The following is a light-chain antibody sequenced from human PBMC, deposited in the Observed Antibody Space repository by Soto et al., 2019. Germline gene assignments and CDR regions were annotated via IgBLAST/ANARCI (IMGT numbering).Light chain of an antibody. CDR3: SSYTSISTLV. CDR1: SSDVGSYNY. Sequence: QSALTQPASVSGSPGQSITISCTGTSSDVGSYNYVSWYQQHPGKAPKLMIYEVSNRPSGVSNRFSGSKSGNTASLTISGLQAEDEANYHCSSYTSISTLVFGGGTQLTVL. V-gene: IGLV2-14*01. CDR2: EVS. J-gene: IGLJ3*02.